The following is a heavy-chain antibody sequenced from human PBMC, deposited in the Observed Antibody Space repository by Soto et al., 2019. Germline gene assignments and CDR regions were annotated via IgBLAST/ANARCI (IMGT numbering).Heavy chain of an antibody. Sequence: SETLSLTCAVYGGSFSGYYWSWIRQPPGKGLEWIGEINHSGSTNYNPSLKSRVTISVDTSKNQFSLKLSSVTAADTAVYYCARGRSSGWYSYYYYYYMDVWGKGTTVTVSS. CDR2: INHSGST. D-gene: IGHD6-19*01. CDR1: GGSFSGYY. V-gene: IGHV4-34*01. CDR3: ARGRSSGWYSYYYYYYMDV. J-gene: IGHJ6*03.